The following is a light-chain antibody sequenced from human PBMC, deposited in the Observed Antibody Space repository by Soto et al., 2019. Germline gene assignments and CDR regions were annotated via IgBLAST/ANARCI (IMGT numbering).Light chain of an antibody. CDR2: DTS. CDR3: LLSCSDEKV. Sequence: QAVVTQEPSLTVSPGGTVTLTCGSSTGAVTSGHYPYWFQQKPGQAPRTLIYDTSNKHSWTPARFSGSLLGGKAALTLSGAQPEDEAEYYCLLSCSDEKVFGTGTKVTVL. V-gene: IGLV7-46*01. CDR1: TGAVTSGHY. J-gene: IGLJ1*01.